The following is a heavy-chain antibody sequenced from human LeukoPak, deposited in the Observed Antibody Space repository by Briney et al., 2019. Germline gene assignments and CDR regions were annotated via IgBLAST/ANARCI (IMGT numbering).Heavy chain of an antibody. CDR3: ARGGPIIVAMIDY. V-gene: IGHV3-30-3*01. D-gene: IGHD5-12*01. J-gene: IGHJ4*02. Sequence: GGPLRLSCAASGFTFSSYAMHWVRQAPGKGLEWVAVISYDGSNKYYADSAKGRFTISRDNSKNTLYLQMNSLRAEDTAVYYCARGGPIIVAMIDYWGQGTLVTVSS. CDR1: GFTFSSYA. CDR2: ISYDGSNK.